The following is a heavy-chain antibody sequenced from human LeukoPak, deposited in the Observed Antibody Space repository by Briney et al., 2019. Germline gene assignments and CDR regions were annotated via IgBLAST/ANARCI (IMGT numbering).Heavy chain of an antibody. Sequence: GGSLRLSCAASGFTFSSCAMNWVRQAPGKGLEGVSDINGSGGETHYADSVKGRFTVSRDNSKNTLYLQMNSLRVEDTAIYYCAKRIRDGYNTPFDSWGPGILVTVSS. CDR2: INGSGGET. CDR1: GFTFSSCA. J-gene: IGHJ4*02. CDR3: AKRIRDGYNTPFDS. D-gene: IGHD5-24*01. V-gene: IGHV3-23*01.